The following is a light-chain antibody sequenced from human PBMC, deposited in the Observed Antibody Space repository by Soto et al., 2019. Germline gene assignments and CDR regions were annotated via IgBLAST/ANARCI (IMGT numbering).Light chain of an antibody. Sequence: EIVLTQSPGTLSVSPGERATLSCRASQTISSNYLAWYQQKPGQAPSLLIYGTSSRATGIPDRFSGSGSGTDFTLTISRLEPEDSAIYYCQQYVNWTFGQGTKTEIK. J-gene: IGKJ1*01. CDR3: QQYVNWT. CDR2: GTS. V-gene: IGKV3-20*01. CDR1: QTISSNY.